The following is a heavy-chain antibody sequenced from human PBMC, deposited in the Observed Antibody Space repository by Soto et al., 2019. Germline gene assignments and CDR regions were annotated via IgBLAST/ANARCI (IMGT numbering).Heavy chain of an antibody. CDR1: GGSFSGYY. Sequence: SETLSLTCAVYGGSFSGYYWSWIRQPPGKGLEWIGEINHSGSTNYNPSIKSRVTISVDTSKNQFSLKLSSVTAADTAVYYCARGRIVVVTAIHYSWFDPWGQGTLVTVSS. J-gene: IGHJ5*02. CDR2: INHSGST. CDR3: ARGRIVVVTAIHYSWFDP. V-gene: IGHV4-34*01. D-gene: IGHD2-21*02.